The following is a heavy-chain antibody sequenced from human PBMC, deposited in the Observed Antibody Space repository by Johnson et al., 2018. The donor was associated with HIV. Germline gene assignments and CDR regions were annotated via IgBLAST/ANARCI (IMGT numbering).Heavy chain of an antibody. CDR3: AREGPVPGGDVFDI. V-gene: IGHV3-9*03. CDR1: GFTFDDYA. CDR2: ISWNSGSI. D-gene: IGHD3-16*01. Sequence: VQLVESGGGLVQPGRSLRLSCAASGFTFDDYAMHWVRQAPGKGLEWVSGISWNSGSIGYADSVKGRFTISRDNAKNSLYLQMNSLRAEDMTVYYCAREGPVPGGDVFDIWGQGTVVTVSS. J-gene: IGHJ3*02.